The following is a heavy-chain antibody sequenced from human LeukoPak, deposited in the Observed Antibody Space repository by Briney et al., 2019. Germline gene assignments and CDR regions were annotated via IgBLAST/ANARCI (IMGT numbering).Heavy chain of an antibody. CDR3: ARVGRGDYVWGSYSFDY. CDR2: ISYSGST. V-gene: IGHV4-59*01. CDR1: GDSISNYY. J-gene: IGHJ4*02. Sequence: SETLSLTCTVSGDSISNYYWSWIRQPPGKGLEWVGDISYSGSTNYNTSLKSRVTISVDTSKNQFPLKVRSVTAADTAVYYYARVGRGDYVWGSYSFDYWGQGTLVTVSS. D-gene: IGHD3-16*01.